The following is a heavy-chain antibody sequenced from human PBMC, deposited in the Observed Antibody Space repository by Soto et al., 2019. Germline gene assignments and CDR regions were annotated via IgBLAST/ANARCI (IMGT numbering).Heavy chain of an antibody. J-gene: IGHJ4*02. CDR3: PKHRPRRTSGYFFDY. CDR2: VSASGLNT. D-gene: IGHD1-1*01. Sequence: EVQLLESGGKLVQPGGSLTLSCAASGFTFSTYAMAWVRQAPRKGLEWVSGVSASGLNTDYADPVKGRFYISRDNSKNTVSLHMNSLRAEYTALYYCPKHRPRRTSGYFFDYSGQGTPVTVSS. CDR1: GFTFSTYA. V-gene: IGHV3-23*01.